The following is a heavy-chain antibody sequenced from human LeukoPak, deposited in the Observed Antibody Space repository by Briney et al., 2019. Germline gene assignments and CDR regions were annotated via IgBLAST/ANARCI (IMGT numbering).Heavy chain of an antibody. CDR1: GLTVSSSY. CDR3: ARVRTALTNWFDP. V-gene: IGHV3-66*01. CDR2: IYSGGST. D-gene: IGHD2-21*02. Sequence: GGSLGLSCAASGLTVSSSYMSWVRQAPGKGLEWVSAIYSGGSTYYADSVKGRFTISRDNSKNTLSLQMNSLRAEDTAVYYCARVRTALTNWFDPWGQGTLVTVAS. J-gene: IGHJ5*02.